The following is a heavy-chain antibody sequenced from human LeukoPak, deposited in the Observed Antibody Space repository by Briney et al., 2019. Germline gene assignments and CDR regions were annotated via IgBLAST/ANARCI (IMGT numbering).Heavy chain of an antibody. CDR1: GWSFSGYY. V-gene: IGHV4-34*01. CDR2: INQSGST. Sequence: SETLSLTCAVYGWSFSGYYWSWIRQPPGKGLEWIGEINQSGSTNYNPSLKNRVTITVDTCKHQFSLKLSSVTAADTAVYYCATLAANTYYYYYGMDVWGQGTTVTVSS. D-gene: IGHD2-15*01. J-gene: IGHJ6*02. CDR3: ATLAANTYYYYYGMDV.